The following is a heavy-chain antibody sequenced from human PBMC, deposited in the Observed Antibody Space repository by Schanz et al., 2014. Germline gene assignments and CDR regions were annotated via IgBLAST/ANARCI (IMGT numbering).Heavy chain of an antibody. Sequence: EVQLLESGGGLVQPGGSLKLSCAASGLIFSNYVMSWVHQAPGKGLEWVSTIGTSGGTNYAESVKGRFTISRDNSKNTLYLQMNSLRAEDTAVYFCANNWNLDYWGQGTLVTVSS. J-gene: IGHJ4*02. D-gene: IGHD1-20*01. CDR3: ANNWNLDY. CDR2: IGTSGGT. CDR1: GLIFSNYV. V-gene: IGHV3-23*01.